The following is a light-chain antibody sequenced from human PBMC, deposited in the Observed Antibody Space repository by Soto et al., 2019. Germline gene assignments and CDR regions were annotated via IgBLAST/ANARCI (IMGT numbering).Light chain of an antibody. Sequence: IQMTQSPSTLSATVGDRVTITCRASQSISTWLAWYQQKPGKAPKLLIYDASSLEVGVPSRFSGSGSRTEFTLTISSLQPDDYGTYYCLQDYNYPFTFGQGTKVDI. J-gene: IGKJ2*01. CDR3: LQDYNYPFT. V-gene: IGKV1-5*01. CDR1: QSISTW. CDR2: DAS.